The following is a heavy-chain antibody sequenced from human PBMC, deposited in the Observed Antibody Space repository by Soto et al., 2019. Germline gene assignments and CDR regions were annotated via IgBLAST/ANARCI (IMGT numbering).Heavy chain of an antibody. J-gene: IGHJ4*02. CDR3: AHIVVAGLGYYFDY. CDR2: IYWDDDK. Sequence: QITLKESGPTLVKPTQTLTLTCTFSGFSLSSTRMAVGWIRQPPGKALEWLALIYWDDDKRYSPFLKSRLTNHQETSKNPVGLKMAHIGPVDTARYYCAHIVVAGLGYYFDYWGQGTLVTVSS. CDR1: GFSLSSTRMA. D-gene: IGHD6-19*01. V-gene: IGHV2-5*02.